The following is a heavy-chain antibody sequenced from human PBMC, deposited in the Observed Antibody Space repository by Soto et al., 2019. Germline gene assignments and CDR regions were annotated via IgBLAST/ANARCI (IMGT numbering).Heavy chain of an antibody. Sequence: ASVKVSCKASGYTFTSYGISWVRQAPGQGLEWMGWISAYNGNTNYAQKLQGRVTMTTDTSTSTAYMELRSLRSDDTAVYYCARWVYDFWSGLTYYYYGMDVWGQGTTFTDSS. V-gene: IGHV1-18*01. CDR2: ISAYNGNT. CDR1: GYTFTSYG. D-gene: IGHD3-3*01. CDR3: ARWVYDFWSGLTYYYYGMDV. J-gene: IGHJ6*02.